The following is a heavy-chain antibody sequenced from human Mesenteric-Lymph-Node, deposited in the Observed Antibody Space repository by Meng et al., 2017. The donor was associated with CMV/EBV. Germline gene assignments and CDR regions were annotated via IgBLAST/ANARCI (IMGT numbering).Heavy chain of an antibody. CDR2: IKSKTDGGTT. J-gene: IGHJ6*02. Sequence: GESLKISCAASGFTFSNAWMSWVRQAPGKGLEWVGRIKSKTDGGTTDYAAPVKGRFTISRDDSKNTLYLQMNSLKTEDTAVYYCTTGNDRSQTYYYYGMDVWGQGTTVTVSS. CDR3: TTGNDRSQTYYYYGMDV. CDR1: GFTFSNAW. D-gene: IGHD3-9*01. V-gene: IGHV3-15*01.